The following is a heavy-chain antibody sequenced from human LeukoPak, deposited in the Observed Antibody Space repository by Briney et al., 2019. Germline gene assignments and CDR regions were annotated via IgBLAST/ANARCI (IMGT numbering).Heavy chain of an antibody. Sequence: GGSLRLSCAASGFTFSSYAMSWVRQAPGEGLEWVSGISSSGGSTVYADSVKGRFTISRDNFRNTVFLQMNSLRAEDTAVYYCAKGRLVVTALDYWVQGTLVTVSS. CDR1: GFTFSSYA. CDR3: AKGRLVVTALDY. V-gene: IGHV3-23*01. J-gene: IGHJ4*02. CDR2: ISSSGGST. D-gene: IGHD2-21*02.